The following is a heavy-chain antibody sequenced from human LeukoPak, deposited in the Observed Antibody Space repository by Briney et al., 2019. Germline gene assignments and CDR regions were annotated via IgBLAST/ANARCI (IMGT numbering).Heavy chain of an antibody. CDR3: AKDQVISGSEASDI. V-gene: IGHV3-30-3*01. D-gene: IGHD2-21*01. Sequence: PGRSLRLSCAASGFTFNDYAMYWVRQTPGKGLEWVTLISYDGYDKSYADSVRGRFTISRDNSKNTLYLQMDSLRSEDTAVYYCAKDQVISGSEASDIWGQGTMVTVSS. CDR1: GFTFNDYA. J-gene: IGHJ3*02. CDR2: ISYDGYDK.